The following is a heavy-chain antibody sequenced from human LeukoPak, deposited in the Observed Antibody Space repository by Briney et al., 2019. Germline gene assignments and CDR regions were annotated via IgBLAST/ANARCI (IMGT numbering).Heavy chain of an antibody. Sequence: ASETLSLTCTVSGGSVCSGSYYWSWIRQPPGKGLEWIGYIYYSGSTNYNPSLKSRVTISVDTSKNQFSLKLSSVTAADTAVYYCARVGAAAGSLDYWGQGTLVTVSS. CDR1: GGSVCSGSYY. CDR3: ARVGAAAGSLDY. D-gene: IGHD6-13*01. J-gene: IGHJ4*02. CDR2: IYYSGST. V-gene: IGHV4-61*01.